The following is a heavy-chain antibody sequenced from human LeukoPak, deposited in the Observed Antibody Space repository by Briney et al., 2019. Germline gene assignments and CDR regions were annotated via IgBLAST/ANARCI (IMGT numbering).Heavy chain of an antibody. J-gene: IGHJ4*02. CDR1: GFTFSSYW. CDR2: IKTDGSEK. V-gene: IGHV3-7*03. Sequence: PGGSLRLSCEASGFTFSSYWMSWVRQAPGKGLEWVANIKTDGSEKYYVDSVKGRFTISRDNSKNTLYLRMNSLRAEDTAVYYCAKGSWFGELFPLDYWGQGTLVTVSS. CDR3: AKGSWFGELFPLDY. D-gene: IGHD3-10*01.